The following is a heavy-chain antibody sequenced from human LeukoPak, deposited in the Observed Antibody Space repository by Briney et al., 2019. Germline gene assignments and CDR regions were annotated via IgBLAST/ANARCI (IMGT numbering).Heavy chain of an antibody. V-gene: IGHV3-48*01. CDR1: GFTFSNAW. CDR3: ARGGGDFDY. D-gene: IGHD3-16*01. CDR2: ISSSSSTI. Sequence: GGSLRLSCAASGFTFSNAWMNWVRQAPGKGLEWVSYISSSSSTIYYADSVKGRFTISRDNAKNSLYLQMNSLRAEDTAVYYCARGGGDFDYWGQGTLVTVSS. J-gene: IGHJ4*02.